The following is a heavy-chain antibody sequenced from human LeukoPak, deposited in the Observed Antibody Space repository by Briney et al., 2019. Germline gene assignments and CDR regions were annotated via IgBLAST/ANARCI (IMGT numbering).Heavy chain of an antibody. CDR2: INHSGSA. J-gene: IGHJ4*02. D-gene: IGHD3-22*01. CDR3: ARASGYSSLDY. CDR1: GGSFSGYY. Sequence: SETLSLTCTVYGGSFSGYYWSWIRQPPGRGLEWIGEINHSGSAHYNPSLKTRVIISVDMSKNQFSLKLTSLTAADTALYYCARASGYSSLDYWGQGTLVTVSS. V-gene: IGHV4-34*01.